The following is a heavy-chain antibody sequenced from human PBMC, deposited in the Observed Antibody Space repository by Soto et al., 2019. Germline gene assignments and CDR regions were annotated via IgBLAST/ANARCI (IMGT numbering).Heavy chain of an antibody. CDR2: LSGSGDSA. CDR3: AKERSDHRIAAAAIDY. Sequence: GGSLRLSCAASGFTFSLYAMSWVRQAPGKGLEWISSLSGSGDSAFYADSVQGRFTISRDNSENTLHLQINSLRAEDTAVYYCAKERSDHRIAAAAIDYWAQGAQVTVSS. J-gene: IGHJ4*02. D-gene: IGHD6-25*01. CDR1: GFTFSLYA. V-gene: IGHV3-23*01.